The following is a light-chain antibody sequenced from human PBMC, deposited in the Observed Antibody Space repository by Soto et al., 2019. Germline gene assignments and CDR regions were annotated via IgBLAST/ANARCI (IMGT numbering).Light chain of an antibody. Sequence: EIVLTQSPATLSLSPGERATLSCRASQSVSSYLAWYQQKPGQAPRLLIYDASNRATGIPARFSGSGSGTDFTLTISSLEPEDFAGYYCQLPYTFGQGTKLEIK. CDR2: DAS. J-gene: IGKJ2*01. CDR3: QLPYT. V-gene: IGKV3-11*01. CDR1: QSVSSY.